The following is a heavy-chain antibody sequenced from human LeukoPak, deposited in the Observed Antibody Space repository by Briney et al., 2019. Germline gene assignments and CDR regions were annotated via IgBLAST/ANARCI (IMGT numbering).Heavy chain of an antibody. Sequence: GGSLRLSCAVSGFTFSAYGMHWVRQAPGKGLEWVAVISYDGSYQAYADSVKGRFTVSRDSSKNTLYLQLNSLRPEDTGLYYCARERRRGGYNYKDYRGQGTQVSVSS. CDR1: GFTFSAYG. J-gene: IGHJ4*02. V-gene: IGHV3-30*04. D-gene: IGHD5-24*01. CDR3: ARERRRGGYNYKDY. CDR2: ISYDGSYQ.